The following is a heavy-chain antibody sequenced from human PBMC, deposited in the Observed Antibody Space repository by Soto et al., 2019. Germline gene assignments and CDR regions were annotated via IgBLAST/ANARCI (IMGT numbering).Heavy chain of an antibody. J-gene: IGHJ4*02. CDR2: ITNNGGDT. CDR3: TKGSASSRPYYFDF. Sequence: GGSLRLSCSASGFTFSRYAMSWVRQAPGKGLEWVSAITNNGGDTYHSDSVEGRFTISRDNSKSTLYMQMDSLTAEDTAIYYCTKGSASSRPYYFDFWGQGTLVTVSS. V-gene: IGHV3-23*01. D-gene: IGHD2-2*01. CDR1: GFTFSRYA.